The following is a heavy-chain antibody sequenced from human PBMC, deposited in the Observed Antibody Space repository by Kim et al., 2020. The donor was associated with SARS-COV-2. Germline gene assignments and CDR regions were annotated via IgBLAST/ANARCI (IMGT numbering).Heavy chain of an antibody. D-gene: IGHD1-26*01. V-gene: IGHV5-10-1*01. CDR3: ARRIVGADAFDI. J-gene: IGHJ3*02. Sequence: YRPSFQGHVTISADKSISPAYLQWSSLKASDTAMYYCARRIVGADAFDIWGQGTMVTVSS.